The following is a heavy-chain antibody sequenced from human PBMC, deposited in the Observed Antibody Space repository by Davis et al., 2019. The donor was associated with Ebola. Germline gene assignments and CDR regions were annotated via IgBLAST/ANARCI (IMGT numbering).Heavy chain of an antibody. CDR1: GGTFSSYA. J-gene: IGHJ3*02. V-gene: IGHV1-69*06. Sequence: AASVKVSCKASGGTFSSYAISWVRQAPGQGLEWMGGIIPIFGTANYAQKFQGRVTITANKSTSTAYMELSSLRSEDTAVYYCARARDGYNFDAFDIWGQGTMVTVSS. CDR2: IIPIFGTA. CDR3: ARARDGYNFDAFDI. D-gene: IGHD5-24*01.